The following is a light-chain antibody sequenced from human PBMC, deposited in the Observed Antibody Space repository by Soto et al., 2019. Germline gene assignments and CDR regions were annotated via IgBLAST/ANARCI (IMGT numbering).Light chain of an antibody. J-gene: IGKJ1*01. V-gene: IGKV3-15*01. Sequence: EIVMAQASVTLSVSPGEVVTLSWRASQSVSDNLAWYQQKPGQAPSLLIYGAFTRATGVPARFSGAGSGTQFTLTISSLQSEDFALYYCHQYNDWPLPFGQGTKWIS. CDR3: HQYNDWPLP. CDR1: QSVSDN. CDR2: GAF.